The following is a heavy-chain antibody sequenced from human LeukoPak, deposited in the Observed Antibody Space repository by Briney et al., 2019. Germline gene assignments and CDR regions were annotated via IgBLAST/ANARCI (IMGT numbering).Heavy chain of an antibody. CDR1: GGTFSSYA. V-gene: IGHV1-69*01. Sequence: ASVKVSCKASGGTFSSYAISWVRQAPGQGLEWMGGIIPIFGTANYAQKFQGRVTITADESTSTAYMELSSLRSEDTAVYYCARGYCSSTSCYTKYYYYYYMDVWGKGTTVTVS. J-gene: IGHJ6*03. CDR3: ARGYCSSTSCYTKYYYYYYMDV. CDR2: IIPIFGTA. D-gene: IGHD2-2*02.